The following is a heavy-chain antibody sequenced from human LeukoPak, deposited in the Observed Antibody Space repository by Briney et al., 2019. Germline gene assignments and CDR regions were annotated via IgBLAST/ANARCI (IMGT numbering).Heavy chain of an antibody. CDR1: GFTFSDHI. CDR3: VRQFAS. Sequence: GGSLRLSCAASGFTFSDHIMNWVRQLPGKRLEWVTYVSGSGSTVYYADSVKGRFTISRDNGKSSLYLQMNSLRVEDTALYYCVRQFASWGQGTLVTVSS. CDR2: VSGSGSTV. V-gene: IGHV3-48*01. J-gene: IGHJ4*02.